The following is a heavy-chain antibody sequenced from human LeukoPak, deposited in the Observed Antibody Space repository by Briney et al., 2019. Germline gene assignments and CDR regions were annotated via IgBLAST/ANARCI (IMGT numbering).Heavy chain of an antibody. J-gene: IGHJ4*02. CDR3: ARRGYHDYSGFDY. V-gene: IGHV3-21*01. D-gene: IGHD1-26*01. CDR1: EFTFRSYS. CDR2: ISGSSSDI. Sequence: GGSLRLSCAGSEFTFRSYSMNWVRQAPGKGLEWVSSISGSSSDIYYADSVKGRFTISRDNSKSSLYLQMKSLRAEDTALYYCARRGYHDYSGFDYWGQGTLVTVSS.